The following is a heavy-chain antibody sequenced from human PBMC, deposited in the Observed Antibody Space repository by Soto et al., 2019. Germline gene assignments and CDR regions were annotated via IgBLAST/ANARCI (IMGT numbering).Heavy chain of an antibody. CDR2: ISSSSSYI. V-gene: IGHV3-21*01. Sequence: GGSLRLSCAASGFTFSSYAMHWVRQAPGKGLEWVSSISSSSSYIYYADSVKGRFTISRDNAKNSLYLQMNSLRAEDTAVYYCARDPNWNYGPPPRGFDPWGQGTLVTVSS. CDR1: GFTFSSYA. J-gene: IGHJ5*02. CDR3: ARDPNWNYGPPPRGFDP. D-gene: IGHD1-7*01.